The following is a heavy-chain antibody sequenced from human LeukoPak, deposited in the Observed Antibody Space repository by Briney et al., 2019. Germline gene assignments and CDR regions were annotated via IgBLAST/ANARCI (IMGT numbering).Heavy chain of an antibody. Sequence: SETLSLTCAVYGGSLSGYYWSWIRQPPGKGLEWIGEINHSGSTNYNPSLKSRVTISVDTSKNQFSLKLSSVTAADTAVYYCATKDGYNWAYWGQGTLVTVSS. J-gene: IGHJ4*02. D-gene: IGHD5-24*01. V-gene: IGHV4-34*01. CDR3: ATKDGYNWAY. CDR1: GGSLSGYY. CDR2: INHSGST.